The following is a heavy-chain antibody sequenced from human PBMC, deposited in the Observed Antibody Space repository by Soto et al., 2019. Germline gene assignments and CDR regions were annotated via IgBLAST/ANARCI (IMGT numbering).Heavy chain of an antibody. D-gene: IGHD1-26*01. J-gene: IGHJ6*02. CDR1: GFTFSSYA. Sequence: GGSLRLSCAASGFTFSSYAMTWVRQAPGRGLEWVSAISGSGSPTYYADSVKGRFTISRDNSKNTLYLQMNSLRADDTAVYYCARDMSGGTYNHYYGMDVWGQGTTVIGSS. CDR3: ARDMSGGTYNHYYGMDV. CDR2: ISGSGSPT. V-gene: IGHV3-23*01.